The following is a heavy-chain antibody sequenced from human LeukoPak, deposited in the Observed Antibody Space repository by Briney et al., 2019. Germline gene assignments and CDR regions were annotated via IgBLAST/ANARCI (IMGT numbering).Heavy chain of an antibody. J-gene: IGHJ3*02. D-gene: IGHD3-22*01. Sequence: VASVKVSCKASGYTFTSYDINWVRQATGQGLEWMGWMSPNSGNTGYAQKFQGRVTITRNTSISTAYMALSSLRSEDTAVYYCARDYYYYDSSGYSDAFDIWGQGTMVTVSS. V-gene: IGHV1-8*03. CDR3: ARDYYYYDSSGYSDAFDI. CDR1: GYTFTSYD. CDR2: MSPNSGNT.